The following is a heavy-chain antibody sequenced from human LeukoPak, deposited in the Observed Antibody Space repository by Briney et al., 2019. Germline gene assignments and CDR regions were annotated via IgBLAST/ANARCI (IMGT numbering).Heavy chain of an antibody. V-gene: IGHV3-21*04. J-gene: IGHJ5*02. CDR3: AKDRGYEVVFDP. CDR2: ISGSGSYM. Sequence: GGSLRLSCAASGFTFSIYSMNWVRQAPGKGLEWVSSISGSGSYMYYADSLKGRFTISRDNAKNSLYLQMNSLRIEDTALYYCAKDRGYEVVFDPWGQGTLVAVSS. D-gene: IGHD5-12*01. CDR1: GFTFSIYS.